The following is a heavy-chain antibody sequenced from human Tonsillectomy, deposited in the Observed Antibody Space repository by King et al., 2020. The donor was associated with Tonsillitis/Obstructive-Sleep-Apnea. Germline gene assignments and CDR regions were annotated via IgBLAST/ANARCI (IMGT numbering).Heavy chain of an antibody. CDR1: GGSFSGYY. J-gene: IGHJ4*02. CDR2: INHSGST. Sequence: VQLQQWGAGLLKPSETLSLTCAVYGGSFSGYYWSWIRQPPGKGLEWIGEINHSGSTNYNPSLKSRVTISVDTSKNQFSLKLSSVTAADTAVYYCARGWYGTGVDYWGQGTLVTVSS. D-gene: IGHD1-14*01. V-gene: IGHV4-34*01. CDR3: ARGWYGTGVDY.